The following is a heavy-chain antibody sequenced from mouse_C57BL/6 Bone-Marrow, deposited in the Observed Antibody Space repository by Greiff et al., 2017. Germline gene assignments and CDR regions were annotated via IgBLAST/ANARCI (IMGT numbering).Heavy chain of an antibody. V-gene: IGHV5-9*01. CDR3: ARGPLYYGSRFDY. D-gene: IGHD1-1*01. J-gene: IGHJ2*01. CDR2: ISGGGGNT. Sequence: EVQGVESGGGLVKPGGSLKLSCAASGFTFSSYTMSWVRQTPEKRLEWVATISGGGGNTYYPDSVKGRFTISRDNAKNTLYLQMSSLRSEDTALYYCARGPLYYGSRFDYWGQGTTLTVSS. CDR1: GFTFSSYT.